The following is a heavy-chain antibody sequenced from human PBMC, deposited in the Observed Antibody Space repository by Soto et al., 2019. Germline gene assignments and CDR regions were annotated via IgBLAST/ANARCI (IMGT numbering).Heavy chain of an antibody. CDR1: GFTFSSYS. Sequence: GGSLRLSCAASGFTFSSYSMNWVRQAPGKGLEWVSSISSSSSYIYSADSVKGRFPISRDNAKNSLYLQMNSLRAEDTDVYYCASYPEYCSSTSCDSSGYYDYWGQGHLVTVSS. J-gene: IGHJ4*02. V-gene: IGHV3-21*01. CDR2: ISSSSSYI. CDR3: ASYPEYCSSTSCDSSGYYDY. D-gene: IGHD2-2*01.